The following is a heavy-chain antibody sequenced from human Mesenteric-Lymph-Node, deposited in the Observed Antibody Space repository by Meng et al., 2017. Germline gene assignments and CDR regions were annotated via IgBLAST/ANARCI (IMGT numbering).Heavy chain of an antibody. V-gene: IGHV3-7*01. CDR2: INQDGSET. Sequence: GESLKISCAVSGFTFSSHWMSWVRQAPGKGLEWVANINQDGSETNYVDSVKGRFTISRDDAKNSLYLQMNSLRAEDTAVYYCARDRPHNWFDPWGQGTLVTVSS. J-gene: IGHJ5*02. CDR3: ARDRPHNWFDP. CDR1: GFTFSSHW.